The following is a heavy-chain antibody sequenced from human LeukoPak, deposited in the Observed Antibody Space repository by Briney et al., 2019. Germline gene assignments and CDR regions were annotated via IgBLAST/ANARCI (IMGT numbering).Heavy chain of an antibody. D-gene: IGHD2-15*01. CDR3: ASSRKVVAATRNYYYYGMDV. V-gene: IGHV5-51*01. Sequence: GESLKISCKGSGYRFTSYWIGWVRQMPGKGLEWMGIIYPGDSDTRYSPSFQGQVTISADKSISTAYLQWSSLKASDTAMYYCASSRKVVAATRNYYYYGMDVWGQGTTVTVSS. J-gene: IGHJ6*02. CDR2: IYPGDSDT. CDR1: GYRFTSYW.